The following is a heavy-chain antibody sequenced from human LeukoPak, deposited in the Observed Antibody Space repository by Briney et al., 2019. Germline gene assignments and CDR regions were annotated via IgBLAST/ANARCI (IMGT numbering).Heavy chain of an antibody. CDR3: ARQSYGSHYYFDY. CDR1: GYTFTDYY. D-gene: IGHD1-26*01. V-gene: IGHV1-2*02. Sequence: GASVKVSCKASGYTFTDYYIHWVRQAPGQGLEWMGWIYPNSDGTNYAQKFQGRVTMTRDTSISTAYMELSRLRSDDTAVYYCARQSYGSHYYFDYWDQGTLVTVSS. CDR2: IYPNSDGT. J-gene: IGHJ4*02.